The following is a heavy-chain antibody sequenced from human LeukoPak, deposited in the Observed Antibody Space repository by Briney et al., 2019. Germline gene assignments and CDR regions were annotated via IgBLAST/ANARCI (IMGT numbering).Heavy chain of an antibody. D-gene: IGHD3-9*01. V-gene: IGHV4-39*01. CDR2: IYYSGST. CDR3: ARQPENYDILTGYRLWYFDL. CDR1: GGSISSSSYY. Sequence: SETLSLTCTVSGGSISSSSYYWGWIRQPPGKGLEWIGSIYYSGSTYYNPSLKSRVTISVDMSKNQFSLKLSSVTAADTAVYYCARQPENYDILTGYRLWYFDLWGRGTLVTVSS. J-gene: IGHJ2*01.